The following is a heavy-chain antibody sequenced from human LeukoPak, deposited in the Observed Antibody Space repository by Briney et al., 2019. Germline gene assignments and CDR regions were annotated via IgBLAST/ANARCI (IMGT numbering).Heavy chain of an antibody. CDR1: GGSISSSSYY. Sequence: SETLSLTCTVSGGSISSSSYYWGWIRQPPGKGLEWIGYIYYSGSTNYNPSLKSRVTISVDTSKNQFSLKLSSVTAADTAVYYCARGTSWHHAFDIWGQGTMVTVSS. CDR3: ARGTSWHHAFDI. D-gene: IGHD3-10*01. J-gene: IGHJ3*02. CDR2: IYYSGST. V-gene: IGHV4-61*05.